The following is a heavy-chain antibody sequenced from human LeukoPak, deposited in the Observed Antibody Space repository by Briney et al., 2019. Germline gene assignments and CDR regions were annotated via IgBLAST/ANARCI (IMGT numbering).Heavy chain of an antibody. Sequence: VRSLRLSCVASGFAFSNYWMHWVRQASGKAPVWVSRINPDGTTTDYADSVKGRFTISRDNAKNMVFLQMNGLRADDTALYYCAKDLTWNTADRWGQGILVTVSS. V-gene: IGHV3-74*01. CDR2: INPDGTTT. CDR1: GFAFSNYW. J-gene: IGHJ5*02. D-gene: IGHD1/OR15-1a*01. CDR3: AKDLTWNTADR.